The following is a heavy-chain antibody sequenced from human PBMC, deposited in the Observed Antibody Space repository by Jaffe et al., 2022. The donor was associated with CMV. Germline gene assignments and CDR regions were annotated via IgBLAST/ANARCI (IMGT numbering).Heavy chain of an antibody. CDR2: IIPIFGTA. V-gene: IGHV1-69*01. J-gene: IGHJ6*02. D-gene: IGHD4-4*01. Sequence: QVQLVQSGAEVKKPGSSVKVSCKASGGTFSSYAISWVRQAPGQGLEWMGGIIPIFGTANYAQKFQGRVTITADESTSTAYMELSSLRSEDTAVYYCARDHGPTVTRGLYYYYYGMDVWGQGTTVTVSS. CDR1: GGTFSSYA. CDR3: ARDHGPTVTRGLYYYYYGMDV.